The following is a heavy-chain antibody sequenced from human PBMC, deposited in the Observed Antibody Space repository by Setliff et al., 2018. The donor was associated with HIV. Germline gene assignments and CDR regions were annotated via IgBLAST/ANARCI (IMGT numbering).Heavy chain of an antibody. V-gene: IGHV4-39*06. CDR2: IYYSGST. Sequence: SETLSLTCTVSGGSISSSNYYWGWIRQPPGKGLEWIGSIYYSGSTNYNPSLKSRVTISVDTSKNQFPLKLRSVTAADTAVYYCARLGYSGSLVGAFDIWGQGTMVTVSS. CDR1: GGSISSSNYY. D-gene: IGHD1-26*01. CDR3: ARLGYSGSLVGAFDI. J-gene: IGHJ3*02.